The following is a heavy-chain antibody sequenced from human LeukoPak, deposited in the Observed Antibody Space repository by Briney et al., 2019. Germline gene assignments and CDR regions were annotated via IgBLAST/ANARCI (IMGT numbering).Heavy chain of an antibody. CDR3: ATGGIIAAAHNWFDP. D-gene: IGHD6-13*01. CDR2: IIPIFGSA. J-gene: IGHJ5*02. V-gene: IGHV1-69*13. CDR1: GGTFSSYA. Sequence: ASVKVSCKASGGTFSSYAISWVRQAPGRGLEWMGGIIPIFGSANYAQKFQGRVTITADESTSTAYMELSSLRSEDTAVYYCATGGIIAAAHNWFDPWGQGTLVTVSS.